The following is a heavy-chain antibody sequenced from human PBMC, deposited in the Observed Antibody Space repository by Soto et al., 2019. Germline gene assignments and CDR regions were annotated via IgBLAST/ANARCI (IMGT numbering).Heavy chain of an antibody. J-gene: IGHJ6*03. CDR1: GGTFSSYT. D-gene: IGHD6-13*01. CDR3: ARDLSGTNNSSWYSYYYYYMDV. V-gene: IGHV1-69*08. CDR2: IIPILGIA. Sequence: QVQLVQSGAEVKKPGSSVKVSCKASGGTFSSYTISWVRQAPGQGLEWMGRIIPILGIANYAQKFQGRVTIPADKSTSTAYMELSSLRSDDTAVYYCARDLSGTNNSSWYSYYYYYMDVWGKGTTVTVSS.